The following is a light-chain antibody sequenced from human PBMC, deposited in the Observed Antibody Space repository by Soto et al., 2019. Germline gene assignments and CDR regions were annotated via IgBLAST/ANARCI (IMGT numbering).Light chain of an antibody. V-gene: IGKV3-20*01. CDR3: QQYGSSSLT. J-gene: IGKJ4*01. CDR2: GAS. Sequence: EIVLTQSPGTLSLSPGERATLSCRASQSLSSTYLAWYQQKPGQAPRVLIYGASSRATGIPDRFSGSGSGTDFTLTISRLEPEDFEVYCCQQYGSSSLTFGGGTKVEIK. CDR1: QSLSSTY.